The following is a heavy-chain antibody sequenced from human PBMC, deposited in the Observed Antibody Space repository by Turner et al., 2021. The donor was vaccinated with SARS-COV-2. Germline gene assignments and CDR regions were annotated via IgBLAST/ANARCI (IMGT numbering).Heavy chain of an antibody. Sequence: QLQLQESGPGLVKPSETLSLTCTVSGGSISSSSYYWGWIRQPPGKGLEWIGTVYYGGSTYYNPSLKSRVNISVDTSKNQFSLKLSYVTAADTAVYYCARLTYYYDSSGPIDYWGQGTLVTVSS. CDR2: VYYGGST. J-gene: IGHJ4*02. V-gene: IGHV4-39*01. CDR1: GGSISSSSYY. CDR3: ARLTYYYDSSGPIDY. D-gene: IGHD3-22*01.